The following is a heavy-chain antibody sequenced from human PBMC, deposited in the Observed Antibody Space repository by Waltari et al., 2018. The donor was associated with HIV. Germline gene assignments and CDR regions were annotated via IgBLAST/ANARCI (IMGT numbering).Heavy chain of an antibody. CDR1: GYTFTGYY. D-gene: IGHD3-16*01. V-gene: IGHV1-2*02. CDR3: ARSRLWGSHNGMDV. Sequence: QVQLVQSGAEVKKPGASVKVSCKASGYTFTGYYMPWLRQAPGQGLEGMGWINPNSGGTNYAQKFQGRVTMTRDTSISTAYMELSRLRSDDTAVYYCARSRLWGSHNGMDVWGQGTTVTVSS. CDR2: INPNSGGT. J-gene: IGHJ6*02.